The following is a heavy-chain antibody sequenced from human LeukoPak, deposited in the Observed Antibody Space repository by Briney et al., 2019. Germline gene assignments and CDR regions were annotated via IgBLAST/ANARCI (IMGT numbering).Heavy chain of an antibody. V-gene: IGHV1-18*03. Sequence: ASVKVSCKASGYPFSTYGISWVRQAPGQGLQWMAWISTHNGKTDYAQNFQDRVTVTRDTSTSPVYMELRSLRSDDMAVYFCARDVGTTHFDFWGQGTLVTVSS. J-gene: IGHJ4*02. D-gene: IGHD5-12*01. CDR1: GYPFSTYG. CDR2: ISTHNGKT. CDR3: ARDVGTTHFDF.